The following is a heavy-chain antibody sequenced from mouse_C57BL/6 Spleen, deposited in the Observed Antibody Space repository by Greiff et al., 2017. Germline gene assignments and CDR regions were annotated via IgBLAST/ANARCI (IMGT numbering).Heavy chain of an antibody. CDR3: ARDSSGYGFHD. V-gene: IGHV1-80*01. CDR2: IYPGGGDT. CDR1: GYAFSSYW. D-gene: IGHD3-2*02. Sequence: QVQLQQSGAELVKPGASVKISCKASGYAFSSYWMNWVQQRPGKGLEWIGQIYPGGGDTYYNGKFKGKATLTADKSSSTVYMQRSSLTSEDTEVYFCARDSSGYGFHDWGQGTTLTVSS. J-gene: IGHJ2*01.